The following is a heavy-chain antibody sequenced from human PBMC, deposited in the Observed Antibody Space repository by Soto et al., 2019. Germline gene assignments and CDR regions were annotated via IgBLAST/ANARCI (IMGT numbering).Heavy chain of an antibody. CDR1: GGSVSSGSYY. CDR2: IYYSGST. Sequence: SETLSLTCTVSGGSVSSGSYYWSWIRQPPGKGLEWIGYIYYSGSTNYNPSLKSRVTISVDTSKNQFSLKLSSVIAADTAVYYCARGLRGYSLGTQAHGMDVWGQGTTVTVSS. CDR3: ARGLRGYSLGTQAHGMDV. J-gene: IGHJ6*02. V-gene: IGHV4-61*01. D-gene: IGHD5-18*01.